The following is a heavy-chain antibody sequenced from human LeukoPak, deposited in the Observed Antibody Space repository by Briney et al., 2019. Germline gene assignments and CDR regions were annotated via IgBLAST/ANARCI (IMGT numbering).Heavy chain of an antibody. CDR3: AKDPERIVGAPGAFDI. V-gene: IGHV3-30*18. CDR1: GFTFSSYG. CDR2: ISYDGSNK. Sequence: PGGSLRLSCAASGFTFSSYGMHWVRQAPGKGLEWVAVISYDGSNKYYADSVKGRFTISRDNSKNTLYLQMNSLRAEDTAVYYCAKDPERIVGAPGAFDIWGQGTMVTVSS. D-gene: IGHD1-26*01. J-gene: IGHJ3*02.